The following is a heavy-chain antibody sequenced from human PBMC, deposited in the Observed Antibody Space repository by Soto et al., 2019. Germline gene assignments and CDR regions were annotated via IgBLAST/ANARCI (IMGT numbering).Heavy chain of an antibody. Sequence: GGSLRLSCAASGFTFSSYAMHWVRQAPGKGLEWVAVISYDGSNKYYADSVKGRFTISRDNSKNTLYLQMNSLRAEDTAVYYCARAGLYSSFSFDYWSQGTLVTVSS. J-gene: IGHJ4*02. CDR2: ISYDGSNK. D-gene: IGHD6-6*01. V-gene: IGHV3-30-3*01. CDR1: GFTFSSYA. CDR3: ARAGLYSSFSFDY.